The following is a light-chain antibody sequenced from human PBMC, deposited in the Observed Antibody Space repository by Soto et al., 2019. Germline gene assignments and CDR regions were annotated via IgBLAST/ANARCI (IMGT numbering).Light chain of an antibody. CDR1: SSTIASRS. V-gene: IGLV1-44*01. CDR3: STWDVSLNGWV. J-gene: IGLJ3*02. Sequence: QSVLTQSPSASATPGQRVTFFCSGSSSTIASRSVYWYQQLPGTAPKLLMYSTDLRPSGVPDRFSGSKSGTTASLAISGVQSEDEADYYCSTWDVSLNGWVFGGGTKLTVL. CDR2: STD.